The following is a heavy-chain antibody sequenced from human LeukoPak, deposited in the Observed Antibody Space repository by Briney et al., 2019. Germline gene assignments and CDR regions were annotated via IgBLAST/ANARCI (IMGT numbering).Heavy chain of an antibody. CDR3: ARDWSDSSGYYPLPFDY. CDR2: ISAYNGNT. CDR1: GYTFTSYG. Sequence: ASVKVSCKASGYTFTSYGISWVRQAPGQGLEWMGWISAYNGNTNYAQKLQGRVTMTTDTSTSTAYMELRSLRSDDTAVYYCARDWSDSSGYYPLPFDYWGQGTLVTVSS. V-gene: IGHV1-18*01. J-gene: IGHJ4*02. D-gene: IGHD3-22*01.